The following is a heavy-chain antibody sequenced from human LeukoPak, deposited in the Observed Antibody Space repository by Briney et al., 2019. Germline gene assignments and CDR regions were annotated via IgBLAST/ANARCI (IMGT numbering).Heavy chain of an antibody. V-gene: IGHV5-10-1*01. CDR2: IDPSDSYT. CDR1: GYSFTSYW. Sequence: GESLMISCKGSGYSFTSYWISWVRQMPGKGLEWRGRIDPSDSYTNYSPSFQGHVTISADKSISTAYLQWSSLKASDTAMYYCARELLGGSSSWLFHRGSYFDYWGQGTLVTVSS. CDR3: ARELLGGSSSWLFHRGSYFDY. D-gene: IGHD6-13*01. J-gene: IGHJ4*02.